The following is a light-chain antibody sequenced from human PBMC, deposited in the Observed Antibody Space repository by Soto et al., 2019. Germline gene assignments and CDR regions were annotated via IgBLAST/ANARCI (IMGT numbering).Light chain of an antibody. Sequence: EVAMTHSPATLSVSPGERATLSCRASESVSRNLAWYKQKPGQAPRLLIYDASTRATGIPDRFSGGGSGTEFTLTISSLQSEDFVVYYCQQYNSWPPITFGQGTRLEIK. V-gene: IGKV3-15*01. J-gene: IGKJ5*01. CDR3: QQYNSWPPIT. CDR1: ESVSRN. CDR2: DAS.